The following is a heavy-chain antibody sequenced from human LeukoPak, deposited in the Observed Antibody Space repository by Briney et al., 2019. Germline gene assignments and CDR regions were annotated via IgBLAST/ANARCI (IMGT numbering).Heavy chain of an antibody. V-gene: IGHV4-59*08. CDR2: IYYSGST. CDR1: GGSISSYY. Sequence: SETLSLTCAVSGGSISSYYWSWIRQPPGKGLEWIGYIYYSGSTNYNPSLKSRVTTSVDTSKNQFSLKLSSVTAADTAVYYCARRSGYSSSDDAFDIWGQGTMVTVSS. D-gene: IGHD6-13*01. CDR3: ARRSGYSSSDDAFDI. J-gene: IGHJ3*02.